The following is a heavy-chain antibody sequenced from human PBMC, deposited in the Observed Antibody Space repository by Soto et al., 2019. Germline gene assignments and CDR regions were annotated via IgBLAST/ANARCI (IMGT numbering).Heavy chain of an antibody. CDR1: GFTFSSYS. D-gene: IGHD4-17*01. J-gene: IGHJ4*02. Sequence: EVQLVESGGGLVKPGGSLRLSCAASGFTFSSYSMNWVRQAPGKGLEWVSSISSSGKTIHYADSVKGRFTISRDNAKNSLYLQMNSLRAEDTAVYYCARNNGDYEVYWGQGTLVTVSS. CDR2: ISSSGKTI. CDR3: ARNNGDYEVY. V-gene: IGHV3-21*01.